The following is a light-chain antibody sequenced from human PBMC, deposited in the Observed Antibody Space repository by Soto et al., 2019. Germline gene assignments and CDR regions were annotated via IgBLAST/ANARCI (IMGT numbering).Light chain of an antibody. CDR3: SSYTLNSPRYV. CDR2: AVS. J-gene: IGLJ1*01. CDR1: SSDVGAYNY. Sequence: QSALTQPASVSGSPGQSITISCTGTSSDVGAYNYVSWYQQHPGKAPKLMIYAVSNRPSGVSNRFSGSKSGNTASLTISGLPSEDEADYYCSSYTLNSPRYVFGAGTKLTVL. V-gene: IGLV2-14*01.